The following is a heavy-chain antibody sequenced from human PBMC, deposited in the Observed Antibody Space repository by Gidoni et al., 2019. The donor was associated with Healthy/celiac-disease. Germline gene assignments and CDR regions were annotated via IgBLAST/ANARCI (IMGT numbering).Heavy chain of an antibody. V-gene: IGHV3-11*05. J-gene: IGHJ3*02. CDR3: ARAEVNYYDSSGAFDI. CDR1: GFTFSDYY. D-gene: IGHD3-22*01. Sequence: QVQLVESGGGLVTPGGSLRLSCAASGFTFSDYYMSWIRQAPGKGLEWVSYISSSSSYTNYADSVKGRFTISRDNAKNSLYLQMNSLRAEDTAVYYCARAEVNYYDSSGAFDIWGQGTMVTVSS. CDR2: ISSSSSYT.